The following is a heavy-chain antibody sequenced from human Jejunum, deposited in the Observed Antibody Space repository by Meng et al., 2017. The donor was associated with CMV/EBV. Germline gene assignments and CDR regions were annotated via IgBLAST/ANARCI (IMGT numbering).Heavy chain of an antibody. D-gene: IGHD2-2*01. CDR2: INPGDSDT. CDR3: SRHKKAPYCSSASCYETFGWFDP. Sequence: IGWVRQMPGKSREWMGIINPGDSDTRYSPSFRGQVTISVDRSITTAYVQWNSLKTSDTAIYYCSRHKKAPYCSSASCYETFGWFDPWGRGTLVTVSS. V-gene: IGHV5-51*01. J-gene: IGHJ5*02.